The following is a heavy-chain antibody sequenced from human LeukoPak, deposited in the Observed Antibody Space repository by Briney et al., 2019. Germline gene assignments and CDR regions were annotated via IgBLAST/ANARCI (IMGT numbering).Heavy chain of an antibody. CDR2: IYYSGST. J-gene: IGHJ4*02. D-gene: IGHD2-21*01. CDR1: GGSISSYY. V-gene: IGHV4-59*08. Sequence: SETLSLTCTVSGGSISSYYWSWIRQPPGKGLEWIGYIYYSGSTNYNPSLKSRVTISVDTSKNQFSLKLSSVTAADTAVYYCARSAYGGYIDYWGQGTLVTVSS. CDR3: ARSAYGGYIDY.